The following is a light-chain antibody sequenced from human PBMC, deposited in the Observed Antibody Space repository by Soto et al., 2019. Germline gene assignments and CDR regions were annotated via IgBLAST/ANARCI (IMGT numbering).Light chain of an antibody. V-gene: IGLV1-40*01. CDR3: QSYDSSLSGWV. Sequence: QSVLTQPPSVSGVPGQRVTISCTGSSSNIGAGYDVHWYQQLPGTAPKLLIYGNSNRPSGVPDRFSGSKSGTSASLAITGLRAEDEADYYCQSYDSSLSGWVFGGGTQLTVL. CDR2: GNS. J-gene: IGLJ3*02. CDR1: SSNIGAGYD.